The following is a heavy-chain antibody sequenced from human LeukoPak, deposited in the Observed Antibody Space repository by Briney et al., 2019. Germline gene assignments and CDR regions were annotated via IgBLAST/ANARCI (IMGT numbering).Heavy chain of an antibody. CDR3: AKDMESRYAFDI. CDR1: GFTFDDYA. J-gene: IGHJ3*02. D-gene: IGHD1-1*01. Sequence: GGSLRLSCAASGFTFDDYAMHCVRQAPGKGLEWVSGISWNSGSIGYADSVKGRFTISRDNAKNSLYLQMNSLRAEDTALYYCAKDMESRYAFDIWGQGTMVTVSS. CDR2: ISWNSGSI. V-gene: IGHV3-9*01.